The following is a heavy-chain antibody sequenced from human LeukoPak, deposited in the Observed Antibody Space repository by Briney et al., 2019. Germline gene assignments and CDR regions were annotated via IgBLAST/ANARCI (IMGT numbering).Heavy chain of an antibody. CDR1: GESISSYY. Sequence: SETLSLTCTVSGESISSYYWSWIRLPPGKGLEWIGYISYNGSTHYNPSLKSRVTISVDTSKNQFSLKLTTLTAAYTAVYYCARRWGSGWYYFDYWGQGTLVTVSS. D-gene: IGHD6-19*01. CDR2: ISYNGST. V-gene: IGHV4-59*01. CDR3: ARRWGSGWYYFDY. J-gene: IGHJ4*02.